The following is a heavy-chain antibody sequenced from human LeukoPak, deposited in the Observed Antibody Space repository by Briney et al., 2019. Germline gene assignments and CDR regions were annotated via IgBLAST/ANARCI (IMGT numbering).Heavy chain of an antibody. Sequence: GASVKVSCKASGYTFTSYDINWVRQATGQGLEWMGWMNPNSGNTGYAQKFQGRVTMTRNTSISTAYMELSSLRSEDTAVYYCARAITMVRGVIITFYYYYMDVWGKGTTVTISS. CDR1: GYTFTSYD. CDR2: MNPNSGNT. D-gene: IGHD3-10*01. J-gene: IGHJ6*03. CDR3: ARAITMVRGVIITFYYYYMDV. V-gene: IGHV1-8*01.